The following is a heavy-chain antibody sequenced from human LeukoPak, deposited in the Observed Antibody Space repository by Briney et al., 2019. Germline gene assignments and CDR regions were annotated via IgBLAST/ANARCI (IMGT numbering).Heavy chain of an antibody. J-gene: IGHJ3*01. D-gene: IGHD3-10*01. CDR2: IYHTGST. CDR1: GDSISSRNW. CDR3: ARGMWFDTLFSAFDV. V-gene: IGHV4-4*02. Sequence: SETLSLTCSVSGDSISSRNWWTWVRQTPEKGLEWIGEIYHTGSTNYNPSVERRVTISIDKSKNQLSLMLNSVTAAATALYYCARGMWFDTLFSAFDVWGQGTVVSVSS.